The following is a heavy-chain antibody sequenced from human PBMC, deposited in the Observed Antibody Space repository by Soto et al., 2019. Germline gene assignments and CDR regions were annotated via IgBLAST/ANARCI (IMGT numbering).Heavy chain of an antibody. V-gene: IGHV4-39*01. Sequence: QLQLQESGPGLVKPSETLSLTCTVSGGSISSSSYYWGWIRQPPGKGLEWIGSIYYSGSTYYNPSLKNRVTLSVDTSKNQFSLKLSSVTAADTAVYYCARQGYSSGWYADYWGQGTLVTVSS. J-gene: IGHJ4*02. CDR3: ARQGYSSGWYADY. D-gene: IGHD6-19*01. CDR1: GGSISSSSYY. CDR2: IYYSGST.